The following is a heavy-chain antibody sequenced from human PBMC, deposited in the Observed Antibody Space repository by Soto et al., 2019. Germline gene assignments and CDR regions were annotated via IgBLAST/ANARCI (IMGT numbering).Heavy chain of an antibody. CDR2: ISGSGGST. CDR3: AKDNIVVVPAAPTRWFDP. J-gene: IGHJ5*02. CDR1: GFTFSSYA. Sequence: EVQLLESGGGLVQPGGSLRPSCAASGFTFSSYAMSWVRQAPGKGLEWVSAISGSGGSTYYADSVKGRFTISRDNSKNTLYLQMNSLRAEDTAVYYCAKDNIVVVPAAPTRWFDPWGQGTLVTVSS. D-gene: IGHD2-2*01. V-gene: IGHV3-23*01.